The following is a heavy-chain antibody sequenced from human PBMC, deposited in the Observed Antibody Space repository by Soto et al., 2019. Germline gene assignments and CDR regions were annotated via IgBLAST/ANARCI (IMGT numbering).Heavy chain of an antibody. CDR1: GGSISSGGYY. D-gene: IGHD3-22*01. J-gene: IGHJ4*02. V-gene: IGHV4-31*03. Sequence: PSETLSLTCTVSGGSISSGGYYWSWIRQYPGKGLEWIGYIYYSGSTYYNPSLKSRVIISVDTSKNQFSLKLSSVTAADTAVYYFASLSAGYYYDSSGYYFDYWGQGTLVTVSS. CDR2: IYYSGST. CDR3: ASLSAGYYYDSSGYYFDY.